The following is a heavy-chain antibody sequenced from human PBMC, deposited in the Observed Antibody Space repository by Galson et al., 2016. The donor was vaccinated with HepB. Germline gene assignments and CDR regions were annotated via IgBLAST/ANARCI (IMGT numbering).Heavy chain of an antibody. CDR3: ARDRHQYSSGWYVGGMDV. V-gene: IGHV1-18*01. J-gene: IGHJ6*02. Sequence: SVKVSCKASGHTFTSYGISWVRQAPGQGLEWMGWISAYNGNTNYAQKLQGRVTMTTDTSTSTAYMELRSLRSDDTAVYYCARDRHQYSSGWYVGGMDVWGQGTTVTVSS. CDR1: GHTFTSYG. D-gene: IGHD6-19*01. CDR2: ISAYNGNT.